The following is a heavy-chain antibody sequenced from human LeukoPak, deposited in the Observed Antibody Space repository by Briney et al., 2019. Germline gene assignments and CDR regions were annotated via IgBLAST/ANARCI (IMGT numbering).Heavy chain of an antibody. D-gene: IGHD6-6*01. CDR2: IIPIFGTA. CDR1: GGTFSSYA. J-gene: IGHJ6*03. Sequence: GASVKVSCKASGGTFSSYAISWVRQAPGQGLEWMGGIIPIFGTANYAQKFQGRVTITTDESTSTAYMELSSLRSEDTAVYYCARAGRQLHYYYYMDVWGKGTAVTVSS. V-gene: IGHV1-69*05. CDR3: ARAGRQLHYYYYMDV.